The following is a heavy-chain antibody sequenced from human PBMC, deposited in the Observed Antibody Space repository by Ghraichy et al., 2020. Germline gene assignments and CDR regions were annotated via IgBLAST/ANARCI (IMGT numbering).Heavy chain of an antibody. CDR3: ARGGIAAAGTLAFDI. CDR1: GFTFSSYW. Sequence: GESLNISCAASGFTFSSYWMSWVRQAPGKGLEWVANIKQDGSEKYYVDSVKGRFTISRDNAKNSLYLQMNSLRAEDTAVYYCARGGIAAAGTLAFDIWGQGTMVTVSS. CDR2: IKQDGSEK. D-gene: IGHD6-13*01. J-gene: IGHJ3*02. V-gene: IGHV3-7*03.